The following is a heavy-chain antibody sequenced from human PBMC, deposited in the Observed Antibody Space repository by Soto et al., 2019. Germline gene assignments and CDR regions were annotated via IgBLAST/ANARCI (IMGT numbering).Heavy chain of an antibody. CDR2: IYVTGAV. CDR3: ARLRIATNNYKWFDP. D-gene: IGHD2-21*01. V-gene: IGHV4-31*03. J-gene: IGHJ5*02. CDR1: GAALNSGNYY. Sequence: SETLSLTCSASGAALNSGNYYWSWIRQVPGKGLEWIGHIYVTGAVDYNPSLRDRITISQDTSERQFSLNLRLVTAADTAVYYCARLRIATNNYKWFDPWGQGTLVTVSS.